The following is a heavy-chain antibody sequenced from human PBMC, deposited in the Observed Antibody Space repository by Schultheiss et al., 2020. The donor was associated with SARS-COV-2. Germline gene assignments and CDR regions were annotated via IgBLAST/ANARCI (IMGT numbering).Heavy chain of an antibody. J-gene: IGHJ4*02. D-gene: IGHD3-10*01. V-gene: IGHV4-30-2*06. CDR1: GVSINTGFFY. CDR3: AREARLIDGSGSYLMG. CDR2: IFHSGSA. Sequence: SETLSLTCDVSGVSINTGFFYWNWIRQSPGKGLEWIGNIFHSGSASYNPSLKSRLTLSLDTSQNQFSLKLTSVTAADTAVYYCAREARLIDGSGSYLMGWGQGSRVTVSS.